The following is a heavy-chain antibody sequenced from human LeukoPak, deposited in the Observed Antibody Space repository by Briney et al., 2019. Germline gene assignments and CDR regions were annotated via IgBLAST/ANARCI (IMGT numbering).Heavy chain of an antibody. J-gene: IGHJ4*02. Sequence: TLCLSCAASGFTFSSYDLHWVRQAPGKGLEWVAVIWYDGSNKYYADSVKGRFTISRDNSKNTLYLQMNSLRAEDTAVYYCARDLGSSSLYYFDYWGQGTLVTVSS. CDR1: GFTFSSYD. CDR3: ARDLGSSSLYYFDY. D-gene: IGHD6-13*01. CDR2: IWYDGSNK. V-gene: IGHV3-33*01.